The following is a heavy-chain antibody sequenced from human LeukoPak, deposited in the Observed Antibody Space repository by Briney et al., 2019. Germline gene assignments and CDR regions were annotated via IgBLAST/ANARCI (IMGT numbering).Heavy chain of an antibody. CDR2: IKQVGSEK. CDR1: GFTFSSYW. V-gene: IGHV3-7*01. CDR3: ARVYGYSYGDLFDY. Sequence: GGSLRLSCAASGFTFSSYWTSWVRQAPGKGLEWVANIKQVGSEKYYVDSVKGRFTISRDNAKNSLYLQMNSLRAEDTAVYYCARVYGYSYGDLFDYWGQGTLVTVSS. J-gene: IGHJ4*02. D-gene: IGHD5-18*01.